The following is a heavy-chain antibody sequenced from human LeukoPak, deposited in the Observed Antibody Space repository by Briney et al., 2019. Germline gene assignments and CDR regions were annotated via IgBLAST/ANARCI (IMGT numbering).Heavy chain of an antibody. CDR2: INPNSGGT. Sequence: GASVKVSCKASGYTFTGYYMHWVRQAPGQGLEWMGWINPNSGGTNYAQKFQGRVTMTRDTSISTAYMELSRLRSDDTAVYYCALEVRPRGGWYGAYYFDYWGQGTLVTVSS. D-gene: IGHD6-19*01. V-gene: IGHV1-2*02. CDR1: GYTFTGYY. CDR3: ALEVRPRGGWYGAYYFDY. J-gene: IGHJ4*02.